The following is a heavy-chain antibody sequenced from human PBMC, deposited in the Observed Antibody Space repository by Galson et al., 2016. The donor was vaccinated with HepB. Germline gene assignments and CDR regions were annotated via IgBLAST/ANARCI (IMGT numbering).Heavy chain of an antibody. CDR2: IYYSRST. CDR1: GGSINSGDYY. Sequence: TLSLTCTLSGGSINSGDYYWSWIRQPPGKGLEWIGNIYYSRSTYYNPSLRSRLTISVDTSKKQFSLKLSSVTAADTAVYYCARIGSSQYYYGLDVWGQGATVTVSS. D-gene: IGHD3-10*01. V-gene: IGHV4-30-4*01. J-gene: IGHJ6*02. CDR3: ARIGSSQYYYGLDV.